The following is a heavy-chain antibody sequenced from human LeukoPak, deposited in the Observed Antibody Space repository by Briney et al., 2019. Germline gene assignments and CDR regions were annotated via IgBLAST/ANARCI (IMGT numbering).Heavy chain of an antibody. CDR2: ISRASESI. Sequence: GGSLRLSCAASGFTFNAYSMGWDRQAPGKGLEWVSIISRASESIFYADSVKGRFTISRDNAKNSLYLQMNGLRAEDTAAYYCMRGATDTTRWFDPWGQGTLVTVSS. J-gene: IGHJ5*02. D-gene: IGHD1-7*01. CDR3: MRGATDTTRWFDP. V-gene: IGHV3-21*01. CDR1: GFTFNAYS.